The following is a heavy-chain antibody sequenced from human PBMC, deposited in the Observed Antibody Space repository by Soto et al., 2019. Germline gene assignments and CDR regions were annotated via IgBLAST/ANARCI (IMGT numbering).Heavy chain of an antibody. D-gene: IGHD5-18*01. CDR3: ARGIQHRYGMDV. J-gene: IGHJ6*02. V-gene: IGHV3-74*01. CDR1: GFTFSNHW. CDR2: INSDGTST. Sequence: EVQLVESGGGLVQPGGSLRLSCAAAGFTFSNHWMHWVRQAPGKGLVWVSRINSDGTSTFYAESVKGRFTISRDNAKNTVYLQLNSLRGEDTAVYYCARGIQHRYGMDVWGQGTTVTVSS.